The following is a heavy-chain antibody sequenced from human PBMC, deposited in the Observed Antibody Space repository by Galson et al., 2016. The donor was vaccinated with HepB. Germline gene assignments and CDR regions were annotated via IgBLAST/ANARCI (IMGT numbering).Heavy chain of an antibody. CDR3: ARFGCTTCYDFYYYGMDV. J-gene: IGHJ6*02. V-gene: IGHV3-7*01. CDR1: GFSFTSYW. CDR2: IRQDGAEK. D-gene: IGHD2/OR15-2a*01. Sequence: SLRLSCAASGFSFTSYWMSWVRQAPGKGLEWVANIRQDGAEKYYLDSVRGRFTISRDNAKNSLYLQVNSLRADDTAVHYCARFGCTTCYDFYYYGMDVWGQGTTVTVSS.